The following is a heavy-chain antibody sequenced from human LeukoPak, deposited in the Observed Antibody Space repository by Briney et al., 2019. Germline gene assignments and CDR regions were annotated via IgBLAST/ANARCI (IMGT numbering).Heavy chain of an antibody. CDR3: ASGRLSVDIVATTDY. V-gene: IGHV1-69*04. D-gene: IGHD5-12*01. CDR1: GGTFSSYA. CDR2: IIPILGIA. J-gene: IGHJ4*02. Sequence: ASVKVSCKASGGTFSSYATSWVRQAPGQGLEWMGRIIPILGIANYAQKFQGRVTITADKSTSTAYMELSSLRSEDTAVYYCASGRLSVDIVATTDYWGQGTLVTVSS.